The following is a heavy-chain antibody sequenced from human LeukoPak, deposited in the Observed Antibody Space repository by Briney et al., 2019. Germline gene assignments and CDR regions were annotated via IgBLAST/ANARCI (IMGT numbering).Heavy chain of an antibody. Sequence: GGSLRPSGAASGFAFSSYAMSWVRQAPGKGLEWVSAISGSGGSTYYADSVKGRFTISRDNSKNTLYLQMNSLRAEDTAVYYCAKLGLVGYFDYWGQGTLVTVSS. CDR1: GFAFSSYA. CDR2: ISGSGGST. CDR3: AKLGLVGYFDY. V-gene: IGHV3-23*01. J-gene: IGHJ4*02. D-gene: IGHD2-15*01.